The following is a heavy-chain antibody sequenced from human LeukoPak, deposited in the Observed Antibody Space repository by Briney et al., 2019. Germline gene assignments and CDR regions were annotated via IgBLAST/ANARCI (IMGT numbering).Heavy chain of an antibody. CDR3: ARGAGPFDS. D-gene: IGHD6-13*01. CDR1: GGSISSDY. CDR2: MYPSGSP. J-gene: IGHJ4*02. Sequence: PSETLSLTCTVSGGSISSDYWSWIRQSAGKGLEWIGRMYPSGSPNYNPSLKSRVTMSVDTSKNQLSLKLSSVTAADTAVYYCARGAGPFDSWGQGTLVTVSS. V-gene: IGHV4-4*07.